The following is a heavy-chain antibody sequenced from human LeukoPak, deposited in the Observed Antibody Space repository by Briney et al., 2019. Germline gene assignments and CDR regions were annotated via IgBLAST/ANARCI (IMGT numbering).Heavy chain of an antibody. CDR2: IYYSGST. J-gene: IGHJ6*03. V-gene: IGHV4-59*01. CDR3: ARTTEGGYTYDYFYYYYMDV. Sequence: SETLSLTCTVSGGSISSYYWSWIRQPPGEGLEGIGYIYYSGSTNYNPSLKSRGTISVDTSKNQFSLKLSSVTAADTAVYYCARTTEGGYTYDYFYYYYMDVWGKGTTVTISS. CDR1: GGSISSYY. D-gene: IGHD5-18*01.